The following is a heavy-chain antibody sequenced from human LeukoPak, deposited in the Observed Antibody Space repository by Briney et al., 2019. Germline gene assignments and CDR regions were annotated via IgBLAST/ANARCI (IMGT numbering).Heavy chain of an antibody. CDR2: INAGTGDT. D-gene: IGHD6-13*01. CDR1: GYTFTNYA. Sequence: ASVKVSCKASGYTFTNYAIHWVRQAPGQRPEWTGWINAGTGDTRYLQRFQGRVTISRDTSAGAVYMELSSLTYEDTAVFYCARGPIAAVAFFDYWGQGTLVSVSA. CDR3: ARGPIAAVAFFDY. J-gene: IGHJ4*02. V-gene: IGHV1-3*01.